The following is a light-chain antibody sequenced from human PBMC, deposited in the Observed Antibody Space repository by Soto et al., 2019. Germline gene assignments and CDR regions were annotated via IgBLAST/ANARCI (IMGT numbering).Light chain of an antibody. CDR2: GAS. V-gene: IGKV3-20*01. Sequence: EIVLTQSPGTLSLSPGESATLSCRATQSVSSSFLAWYQQKPGLAPRLLIYGASTRATGIPDRFSGSGSGTVFTLTISRLEPDDFAVYYCQLYGSSPLTFGRRTKVDIK. CDR3: QLYGSSPLT. J-gene: IGKJ3*01. CDR1: QSVSSSF.